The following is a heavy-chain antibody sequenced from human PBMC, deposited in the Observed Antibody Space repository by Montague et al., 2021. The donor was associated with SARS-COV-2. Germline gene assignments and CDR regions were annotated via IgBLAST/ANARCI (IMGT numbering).Heavy chain of an antibody. CDR3: ARGGYYDYAFDI. CDR1: GGSISSYY. Sequence: SETLFLTCTVSGGSISSYYWSWIRQPPGKGLEWIGYIYYSGSTNYNPSLKSRVTISVDTSKNQFSLKLSSVTAADTAVYYCARGGYYDYAFDIWGQGTMVTVFS. D-gene: IGHD3-22*01. V-gene: IGHV4-59*01. J-gene: IGHJ3*02. CDR2: IYYSGST.